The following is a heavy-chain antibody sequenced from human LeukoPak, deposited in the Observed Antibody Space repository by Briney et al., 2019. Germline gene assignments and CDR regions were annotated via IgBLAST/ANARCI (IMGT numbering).Heavy chain of an antibody. J-gene: IGHJ4*02. CDR3: GKTTVGYSSGQKPAWPVDY. CDR2: IFGSGGSP. CDR1: EFTFGSHA. Sequence: GGSLRLSCEASEFTFGSHAMYWVRQAPGKGLEWVAGIFGSGGSPHYADPVKGRFTISRDNSRNTVYLQINSLRAEDTAVYYCGKTTVGYSSGQKPAWPVDYWGQGILVTVSS. D-gene: IGHD5-18*01. V-gene: IGHV3-23*01.